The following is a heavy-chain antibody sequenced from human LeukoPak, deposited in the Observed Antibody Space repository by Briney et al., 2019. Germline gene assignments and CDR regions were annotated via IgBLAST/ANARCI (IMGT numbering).Heavy chain of an antibody. CDR1: GDSFSDHY. V-gene: IGHV4-59*11. D-gene: IGHD3-16*01. CDR3: ARDARFGWDYFDP. Sequence: SETLSLTCTVSGDSFSDHYWSWIRQPPGKGLEWIGYIFYGGGTNYNPSLQSRVTISIDTSKNRFSLRLSSVTAADTAVYYCARDARFGWDYFDPWGQGTLVIVSS. J-gene: IGHJ4*02. CDR2: IFYGGGT.